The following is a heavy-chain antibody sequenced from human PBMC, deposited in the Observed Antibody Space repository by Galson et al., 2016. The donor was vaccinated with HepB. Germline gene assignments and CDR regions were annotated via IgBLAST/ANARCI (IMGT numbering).Heavy chain of an antibody. CDR2: INYSGQT. Sequence: SETLSLTCSVSSGSISGAPYYYCWVRQPPGKGLEWIGSINYSGQTYYNGALESRVTMSVDTSNHQFSLRLSSVIASDTAVYFCARLVEEGSNYFDYWGQGARVTVSS. CDR3: ARLVEEGSNYFDY. CDR1: SGSISGAPYY. D-gene: IGHD1-1*01. V-gene: IGHV4-39*01. J-gene: IGHJ4*02.